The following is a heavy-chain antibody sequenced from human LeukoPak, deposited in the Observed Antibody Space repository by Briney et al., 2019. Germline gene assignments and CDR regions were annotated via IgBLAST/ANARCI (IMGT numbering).Heavy chain of an antibody. D-gene: IGHD6-13*01. V-gene: IGHV4-39*01. CDR3: ARRGTVAAVDYGMDV. CDR1: GGSISTISDY. CDR2: VYYSGST. Sequence: SETLSLTCAVSGGSISTISDYWDWIRQPPGKGLEWIGSVYYSGSTYYNPSLKSRIIISVDTSKNQFSLKLSSVTAADTAVYYCARRGTVAAVDYGMDVWGQGTTVTVSS. J-gene: IGHJ6*02.